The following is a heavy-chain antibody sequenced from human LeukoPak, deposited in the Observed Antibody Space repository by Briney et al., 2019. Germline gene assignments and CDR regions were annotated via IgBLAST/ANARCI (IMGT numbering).Heavy chain of an antibody. D-gene: IGHD2-8*01. J-gene: IGHJ4*02. V-gene: IGHV4-34*01. Sequence: PSETLSLTCAVYGGSFSSYYWSWIRQPPGKGLEWIGEINHSGSTNYNPSLKSRVTMSVDTSKNQFSLKLSSVTAADTAVYYCARGKDGDYFDYWGQGTLVTVSS. CDR1: GGSFSSYY. CDR2: INHSGST. CDR3: ARGKDGDYFDY.